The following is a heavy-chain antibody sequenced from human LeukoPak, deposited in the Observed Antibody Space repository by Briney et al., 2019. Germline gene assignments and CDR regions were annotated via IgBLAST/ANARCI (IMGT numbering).Heavy chain of an antibody. CDR1: GYTFTSYG. CDR3: AGESHGGIDV. J-gene: IGHJ6*02. V-gene: IGHV1-18*01. Sequence: ASVKLSCTSSGYTFTSYGISWVRQAPGQGLGWMGWISAYNGNTNDAQKLQGRVTMTTDTSTSTAYMELGSLRSDDTAVYYCAGESHGGIDVWGQGTPVTVSS. CDR2: ISAYNGNT.